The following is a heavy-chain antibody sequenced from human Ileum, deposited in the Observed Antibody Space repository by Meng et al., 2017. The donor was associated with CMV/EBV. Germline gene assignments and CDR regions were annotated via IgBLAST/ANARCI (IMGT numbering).Heavy chain of an antibody. V-gene: IGHV3-7*01. D-gene: IGHD4-11*01. CDR3: ARHGDYTWDY. CDR2: IKKDGSEK. CDR1: GLTFSHAW. J-gene: IGHJ4*02. Sequence: GESLKISCAASGLTFSHAWMTWVRQAPGRGLEWVDSIKKDGSEKYYVDSVKGRFTISRDNAENSLFLQMNSLRVEDTALYYCARHGDYTWDYWGQGTQVTVAS.